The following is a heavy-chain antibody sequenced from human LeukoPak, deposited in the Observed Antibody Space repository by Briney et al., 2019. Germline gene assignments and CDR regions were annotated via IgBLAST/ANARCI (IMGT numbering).Heavy chain of an antibody. CDR2: INHSGST. CDR3: ARANSSGWYGGRDY. D-gene: IGHD6-19*01. J-gene: IGHJ4*02. CDR1: GGPFNDYY. Sequence: RASETLSLTCAVYGGPFNDYYWNWLRQPPGKGLEWIGEINHSGSTNYHPSYKSRVTISVDTSKNQFSLKLSSVTAADTAVYYCARANSSGWYGGRDYWGQGTLVTVSS. V-gene: IGHV4-34*01.